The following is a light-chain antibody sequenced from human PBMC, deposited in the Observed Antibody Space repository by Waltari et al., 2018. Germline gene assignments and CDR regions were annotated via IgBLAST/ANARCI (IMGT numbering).Light chain of an antibody. CDR2: GAS. V-gene: IGKV3D-15*01. Sequence: EIVMTQSPATLSLSPGERATLSCRASQSVSSSLAWYQQKPGQAPRLLIYGASSRATGIPDRFGGSGSGTEFTLTISSLEPEDVAVYYCQQNSNWPHSFGQGTKVEIK. CDR1: QSVSSS. J-gene: IGKJ2*03. CDR3: QQNSNWPHS.